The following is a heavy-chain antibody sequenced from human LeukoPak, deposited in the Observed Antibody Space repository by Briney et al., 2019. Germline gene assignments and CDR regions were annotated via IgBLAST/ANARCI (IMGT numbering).Heavy chain of an antibody. D-gene: IGHD3-22*01. J-gene: IGHJ5*02. CDR1: GGSISRGDYY. V-gene: IGHV4-30-4*01. Sequence: SQTLYLTCTVSGGSISRGDYYWSWIRQPPGKGLEWIAYMYYSGSTYYNPSLKSRVTMSADTSKNQLSLKLSSVTAADTAVYYCARPHYYDSRIDPWGQGILVTVSS. CDR3: ARPHYYDSRIDP. CDR2: MYYSGST.